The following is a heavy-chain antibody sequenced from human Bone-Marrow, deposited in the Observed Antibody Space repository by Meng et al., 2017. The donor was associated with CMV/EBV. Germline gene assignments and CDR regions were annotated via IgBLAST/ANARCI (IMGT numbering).Heavy chain of an antibody. CDR3: ARDIGSYDFWSAYLGAFDV. V-gene: IGHV1-2*02. D-gene: IGHD3-3*01. Sequence: ASVKVSCKASGYTFTGQFMHWVRQAPGQGLEWMGWINPKSGGTRYAQKFQGRVTLTRDASITTGYMELSSLRLDDTAVYYCARDIGSYDFWSAYLGAFDVWGQGTVVTVSS. CDR2: INPKSGGT. J-gene: IGHJ3*01. CDR1: GYTFTGQF.